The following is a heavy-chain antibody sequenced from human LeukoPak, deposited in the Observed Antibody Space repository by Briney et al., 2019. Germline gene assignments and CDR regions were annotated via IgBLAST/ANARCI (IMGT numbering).Heavy chain of an antibody. CDR1: GGSISSYY. Sequence: TSETLSLTCTVSGGSISSYYWSWIRQPPGKGLEWIGYIYYSGSTNYNPSLKSRVTISVDTSKNQFSLKLSSVTAADTAVYYCARLTAVAGTGWFDPWGQGTLVTVSS. CDR3: ARLTAVAGTGWFDP. D-gene: IGHD6-19*01. V-gene: IGHV4-59*08. J-gene: IGHJ5*02. CDR2: IYYSGST.